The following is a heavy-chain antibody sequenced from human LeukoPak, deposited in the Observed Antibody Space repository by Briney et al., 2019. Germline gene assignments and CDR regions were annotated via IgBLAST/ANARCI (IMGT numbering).Heavy chain of an antibody. Sequence: GGSLRLSCAASGFTFSDYYMSWIRQAPGKGLEWVANIKEDGSEKYYVDSVKGRFTISRDNAKNSLYLQMDSLRAEDTAVYYCARSNWYSFDLWGQGTLVTVSS. CDR2: IKEDGSEK. D-gene: IGHD6-13*01. V-gene: IGHV3-7*02. CDR1: GFTFSDYY. J-gene: IGHJ4*02. CDR3: ARSNWYSFDL.